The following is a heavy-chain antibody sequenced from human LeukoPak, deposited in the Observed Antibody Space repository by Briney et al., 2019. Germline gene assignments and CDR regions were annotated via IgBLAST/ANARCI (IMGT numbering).Heavy chain of an antibody. D-gene: IGHD6-19*01. V-gene: IGHV1-3*01. CDR2: INAGNGNT. Sequence: GASVKVSCKASGYTFTSYAMHWVRQAPGQRLEWMGWINAGNGNTKYSQKFQGRVTITRDTSASTAYMELSSLRSEDTAAYYCARVGGQWLVRLSFSDYWGQGTLVTVSS. J-gene: IGHJ4*02. CDR3: ARVGGQWLVRLSFSDY. CDR1: GYTFTSYA.